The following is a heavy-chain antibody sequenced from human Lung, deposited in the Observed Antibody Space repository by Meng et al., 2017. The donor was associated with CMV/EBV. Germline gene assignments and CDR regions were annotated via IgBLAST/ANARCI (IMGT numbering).Heavy chain of an antibody. CDR1: GFTFSSYW. CDR2: IKQDGSEK. Sequence: GESXKISXAASGFTFSSYWMSWVRQAPGKGLEWVANIKQDGSEKYYVDSVKGRFTISRDNAKNSLYLQMNSLRAEDTAVYYCARDRYFDWLGDAFDIWGQGTXVTVSS. CDR3: ARDRYFDWLGDAFDI. V-gene: IGHV3-7*01. J-gene: IGHJ3*02. D-gene: IGHD3-9*01.